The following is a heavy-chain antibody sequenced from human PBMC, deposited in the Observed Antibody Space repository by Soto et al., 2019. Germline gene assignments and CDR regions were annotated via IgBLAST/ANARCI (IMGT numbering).Heavy chain of an antibody. D-gene: IGHD3-22*01. CDR1: GFTFLSYA. Sequence: EVQLLESGGGLVQPGGSLRLSCAASGFTFLSYAMTWVRQAPGKGLEWVSAISGSGGSTYYAASVKGRFTISRDNSKNTLYLQMNSLRAEDTAVYYCAKDRTFDSSGYYSYWGQGTLVTVSS. CDR3: AKDRTFDSSGYYSY. J-gene: IGHJ4*02. V-gene: IGHV3-23*01. CDR2: ISGSGGST.